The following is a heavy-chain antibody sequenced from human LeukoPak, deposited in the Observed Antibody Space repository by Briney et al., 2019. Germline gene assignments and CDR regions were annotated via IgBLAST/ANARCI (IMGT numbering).Heavy chain of an antibody. V-gene: IGHV4-28*01. J-gene: IGHJ4*02. CDR2: IYYSGST. CDR3: ARTPSRGDFDY. CDR1: GYSISSINW. D-gene: IGHD6-13*01. Sequence: KASETLSLTCAVSGYSISSINWWGWIRQPPGKGLEWIGYIYYSGSTYYNPSLKSRVTMSVDTSKNQFSLKLSSVTAVDTAVYYCARTPSRGDFDYWGQGTLVTVSS.